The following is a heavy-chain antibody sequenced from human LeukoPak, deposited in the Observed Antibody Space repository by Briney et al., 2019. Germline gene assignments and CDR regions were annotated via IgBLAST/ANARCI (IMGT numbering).Heavy chain of an antibody. CDR1: GYTFTSYY. Sequence: ASVKVSCKASGYTFTSYYMHWVRQAPGQGLEWMGRINPNSGATNYAQKFQGRVTMTRDTSISTAYMELTTLRSDDTAVYYCAKSIEYCGADCYGYFDLWGRGTLVTVSS. CDR2: INPNSGAT. CDR3: AKSIEYCGADCYGYFDL. J-gene: IGHJ2*01. D-gene: IGHD2-21*02. V-gene: IGHV1-2*06.